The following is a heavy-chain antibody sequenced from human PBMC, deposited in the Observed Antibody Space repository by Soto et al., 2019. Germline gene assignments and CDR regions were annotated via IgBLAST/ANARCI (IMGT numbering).Heavy chain of an antibody. V-gene: IGHV4-31*03. CDR3: ATKNAQETTGTDYYYYYGLDV. D-gene: IGHD4-4*01. Sequence: SETLSLTCTVSGGSISSGGYYWSWIRQHPGKGLEWIGYIYYSGSTYYNPSLKSRVTISVDTSKNQFSLKLSSVAAADTAVYYCATKNAQETTGTDYYYYYGLDVWGQGTTVTVSS. CDR1: GGSISSGGYY. CDR2: IYYSGST. J-gene: IGHJ6*02.